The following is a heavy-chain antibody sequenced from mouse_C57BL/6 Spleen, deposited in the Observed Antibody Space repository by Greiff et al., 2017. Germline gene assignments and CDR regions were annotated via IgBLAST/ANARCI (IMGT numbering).Heavy chain of an antibody. CDR2: IRNKANGYTT. V-gene: IGHV7-4*01. D-gene: IGHD2-14*01. CDR3: VKAVPFDIGGEAWFAY. J-gene: IGHJ3*01. CDR1: GFTFTDYY. Sequence: EVQLVESGGGLVQPGASLRLSCAASGFTFTDYYMSWVRQPPGKAPEWLALIRNKANGYTTEYTASVKGRFTISRDNSQNILYLQMNTLRAEDSATYYCVKAVPFDIGGEAWFAYWGQGTLVTVSA.